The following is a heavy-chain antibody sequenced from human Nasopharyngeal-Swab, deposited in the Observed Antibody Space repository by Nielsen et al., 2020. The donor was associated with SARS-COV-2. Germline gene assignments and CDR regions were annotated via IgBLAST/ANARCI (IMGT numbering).Heavy chain of an antibody. Sequence: WIRQPPGKELVWVSRINSDGSSTSYADSVKGRFTISRDNAKNTLYLQMNSLRAEDTAVYYCTRGANGYNFGYYYYGMDVWGQGTTVTVSS. J-gene: IGHJ6*02. CDR2: INSDGSST. D-gene: IGHD5-24*01. V-gene: IGHV3-74*01. CDR3: TRGANGYNFGYYYYGMDV.